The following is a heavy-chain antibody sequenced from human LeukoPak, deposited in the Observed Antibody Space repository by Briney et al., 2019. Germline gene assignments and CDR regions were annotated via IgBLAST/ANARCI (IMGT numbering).Heavy chain of an antibody. D-gene: IGHD3-10*01. CDR1: GYTFTGYY. Sequence: ASVKVSCKASGYTFTGYYMHWVRQAPGQGLEWMGWINPNSGGTNYAQKFQGWVTMTRDTSISTAYMELSRLRSDDTAVYYCARADITMVRGVINSYFGMDVWGQGTTVTVSS. CDR2: INPNSGGT. V-gene: IGHV1-2*04. J-gene: IGHJ6*02. CDR3: ARADITMVRGVINSYFGMDV.